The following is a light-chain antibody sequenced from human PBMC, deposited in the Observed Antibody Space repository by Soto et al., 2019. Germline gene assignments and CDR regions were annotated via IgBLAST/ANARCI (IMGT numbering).Light chain of an antibody. CDR2: AAS. J-gene: IGKJ4*01. CDR1: QDISSY. CDR3: QQVKRDPPLT. V-gene: IGKV1-9*01. Sequence: IQLTQSPSSLSASVGDRVIITCRASQDISSYVAWYQQKPGKAPKVLIYAASTVHSGVPSRFSGSGSGTEFTLTINSLQPDDFATYYCQQVKRDPPLTFGGGTKVEIK.